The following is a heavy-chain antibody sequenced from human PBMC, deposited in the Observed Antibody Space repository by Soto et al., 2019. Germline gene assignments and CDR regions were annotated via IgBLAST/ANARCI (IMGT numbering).Heavy chain of an antibody. D-gene: IGHD1-26*01. J-gene: IGHJ4*02. CDR2: ISYDGSNK. V-gene: IGHV3-30*18. CDR1: GFTFSSYG. Sequence: GGSLRLSFAASGFTFSSYGMHWVRQAPGKGLEWVAVISYDGSNKYYADSVKGRFTISRDNSKSTLYLQMNSLRAEDTAVYYCEKVKLEDGRTNLYYCGQGTLVTVS. CDR3: EKVKLEDGRTNLYY.